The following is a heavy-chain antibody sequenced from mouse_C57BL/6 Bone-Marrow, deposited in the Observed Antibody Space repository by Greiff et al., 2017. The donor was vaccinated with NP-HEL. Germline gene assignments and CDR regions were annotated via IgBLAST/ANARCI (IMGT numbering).Heavy chain of an antibody. CDR1: GFTFSSYG. CDR3: SRQGYQFAY. Sequence: EVKVVESGGDLVKPGGSLKLSCAASGFTFSSYGMSWVRQTPDKRLEWVATISSGGSYTYYQDSVKGRITISRDNAKNTLYLLMSSLKSEYSSMYYCSRQGYQFAYWVQGTLVTVSA. V-gene: IGHV5-6*01. D-gene: IGHD2-2*01. CDR2: ISSGGSYT. J-gene: IGHJ3*01.